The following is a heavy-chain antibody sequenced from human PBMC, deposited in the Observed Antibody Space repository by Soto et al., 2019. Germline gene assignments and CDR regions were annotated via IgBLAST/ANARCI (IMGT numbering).Heavy chain of an antibody. CDR3: AHKGGGDRILDY. V-gene: IGHV2-5*02. Sequence: QITLKESGPTLVKPTQTLTLTCNFSGFSLSTRGVGVGWIRQPPGKALEWLTLIYWDDAKEYSPSLRSRITSPKDPPKNPVVLTMPDMAPVDPATYYCAHKGGGDRILDYWGQGTLVTVSS. J-gene: IGHJ4*02. CDR2: IYWDDAK. D-gene: IGHD3-16*01. CDR1: GFSLSTRGVG.